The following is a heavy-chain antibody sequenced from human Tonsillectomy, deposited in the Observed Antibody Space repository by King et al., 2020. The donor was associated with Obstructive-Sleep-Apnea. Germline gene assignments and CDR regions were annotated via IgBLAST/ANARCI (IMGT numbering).Heavy chain of an antibody. D-gene: IGHD3-16*01. CDR1: GYTFTASY. CDR3: ARGGRSTAAYYSYGMDV. CDR2: INPNSGGT. V-gene: IGHV1-2*04. Sequence: QLVQSGAEVKKPGASVKVSCKASGYTFTASYIHWVRQAPGQGLEWMGWINPNSGGTNYAQKFQGWVTMTSDTSISTAYMDLRRLRSDDTAVYYCARGGRSTAAYYSYGMDVWGQGTTVTVSS. J-gene: IGHJ6*02.